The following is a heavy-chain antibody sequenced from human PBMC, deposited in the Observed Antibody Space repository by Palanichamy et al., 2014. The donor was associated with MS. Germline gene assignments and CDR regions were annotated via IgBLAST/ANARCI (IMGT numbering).Heavy chain of an antibody. J-gene: IGHJ5*02. CDR1: GYTFSNNY. CDR3: ARGASADNDDSSGYGGS. D-gene: IGHD3-22*01. CDR2: INPKSGGT. Sequence: QVQLVQSGAEVKKPGASVKVSCKASGYTFSNNYMHWVRQAPGQGLEWMGRINPKSGGTHYAQRFQGRVTMTRDTSISTAYMEVSRLTSDDTAVYYCARGASADNDDSSGYGGSWGQGTLVTVSS. V-gene: IGHV1-2*06.